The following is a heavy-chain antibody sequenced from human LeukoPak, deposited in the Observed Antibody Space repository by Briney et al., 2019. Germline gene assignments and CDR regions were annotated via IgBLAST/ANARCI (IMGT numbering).Heavy chain of an antibody. J-gene: IGHJ4*02. D-gene: IGHD3-10*01. CDR3: AREGRYYGSGRYKYYFDY. Sequence: GGSLRLSCAASGFTFSSYSMNWVRQAPGKGLEWVSSISSSSSYIYYADSVKGRFTISRDNAKNSLYLQMNSLRAEDTAVYYCAREGRYYGSGRYKYYFDYWGQGTLVTVSS. CDR1: GFTFSSYS. CDR2: ISSSSSYI. V-gene: IGHV3-21*01.